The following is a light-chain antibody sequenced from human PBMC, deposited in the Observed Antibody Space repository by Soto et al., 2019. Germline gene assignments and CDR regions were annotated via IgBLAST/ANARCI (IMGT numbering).Light chain of an antibody. J-gene: IGLJ1*01. V-gene: IGLV2-14*01. CDR1: ISDVVVYEC. Sequence: QSVLTQPASVSGSPGQSIAISFTVTISDVVVYECVSLYQQQPYKAPKLMIYDFTKLPSGFCSRFSVSKSGNTASLAISGXQSEDEDDYDCSSHTSGSTRVFGTGTKVTVL. CDR2: DFT. CDR3: SSHTSGSTRV.